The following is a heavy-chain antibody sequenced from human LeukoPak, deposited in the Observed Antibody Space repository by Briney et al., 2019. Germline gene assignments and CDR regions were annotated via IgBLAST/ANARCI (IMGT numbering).Heavy chain of an antibody. J-gene: IGHJ4*02. Sequence: GGSLRLSCVASGFTLRSYVMNWVRQTPGKGLEWVSSISGSGDSTFYADSVKGRFTISRDNSKNTLYLQMNSLRPEDTAVYYCARDAAVAGTWISNYWGQGTLVTVSS. CDR3: ARDAAVAGTWISNY. CDR2: ISGSGDST. V-gene: IGHV3-23*01. D-gene: IGHD6-19*01. CDR1: GFTLRSYV.